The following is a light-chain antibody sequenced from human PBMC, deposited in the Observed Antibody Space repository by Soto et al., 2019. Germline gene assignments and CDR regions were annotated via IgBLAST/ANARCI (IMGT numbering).Light chain of an antibody. CDR3: CAYAGSYTLV. V-gene: IGLV2-11*01. Sequence: QSALTQPRSVSGSAGQSVTISCAGTGSDVGAYKYVSWYQQNPGKAPELMIYDVSERPSGVPDRFSGSKSGNMASLTISGLQAEDEADYYCCAYAGSYTLVFGGGTKVTVL. J-gene: IGLJ2*01. CDR2: DVS. CDR1: GSDVGAYKY.